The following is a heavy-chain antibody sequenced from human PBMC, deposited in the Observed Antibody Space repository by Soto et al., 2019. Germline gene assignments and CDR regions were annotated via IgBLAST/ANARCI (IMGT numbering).Heavy chain of an antibody. J-gene: IGHJ6*02. Sequence: EVQLLESGGGLVQPGGSLRLSCAASGFTFSSYAMSWVRQAPGKGLEWVSAISGSGGSTYYADSVKGRFTISRDNSKNTLYLQMNSLRAEDTAVYYCAKVFPGDYDILTGFSAPYYYYYGMDVWGQGTTVTVSS. CDR2: ISGSGGST. CDR1: GFTFSSYA. V-gene: IGHV3-23*01. CDR3: AKVFPGDYDILTGFSAPYYYYYGMDV. D-gene: IGHD3-9*01.